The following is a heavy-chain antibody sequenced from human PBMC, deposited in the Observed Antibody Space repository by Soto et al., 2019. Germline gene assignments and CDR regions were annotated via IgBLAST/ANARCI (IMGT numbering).Heavy chain of an antibody. Sequence: SVKVSCKASGGTFSSYAISWVRQAPGQGPEWMGGIIPIFGTANYAQKFQGRVTITADESTSTAYMELSSLRSEDTAVYYCARLQRGYCSGGSCYAVPVYYYYGMDVWGQGTTVTVSS. CDR2: IIPIFGTA. CDR1: GGTFSSYA. V-gene: IGHV1-69*13. J-gene: IGHJ6*02. D-gene: IGHD2-15*01. CDR3: ARLQRGYCSGGSCYAVPVYYYYGMDV.